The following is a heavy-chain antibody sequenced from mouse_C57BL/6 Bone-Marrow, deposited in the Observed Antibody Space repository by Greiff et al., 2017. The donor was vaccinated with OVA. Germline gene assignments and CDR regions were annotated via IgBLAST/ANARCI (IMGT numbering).Heavy chain of an antibody. CDR1: GYTFTSYW. V-gene: IGHV1-50*01. J-gene: IGHJ2*01. CDR2: IDPSDSYT. Sequence: QVQLQQPGAELVKPGASVKLSCKASGYTFTSYWMQWVKQRPGQGLEWIGEIDPSDSYTNYNQKFKGKATLTVDTSSSTAYMQLSSLTSEDSAVYYWARSRGGYWGQGTTLTVSS. CDR3: ARSRGGY.